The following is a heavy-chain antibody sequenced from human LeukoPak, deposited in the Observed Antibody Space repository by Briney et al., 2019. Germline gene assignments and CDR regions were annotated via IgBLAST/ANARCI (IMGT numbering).Heavy chain of an antibody. D-gene: IGHD3-3*02. CDR3: ARLYGTFLEWSPYFDY. J-gene: IGHJ4*02. Sequence: QAGGSLRLSCAASGFTVSSNFMSWVRQAPGKGLEWVSVIYSGGSTYHADSVKGRFTISRHNSKNTLYLQMNSLRAEDTAVYYCARLYGTFLEWSPYFDYWGQGTLVTVSS. CDR2: IYSGGST. CDR1: GFTVSSNF. V-gene: IGHV3-53*04.